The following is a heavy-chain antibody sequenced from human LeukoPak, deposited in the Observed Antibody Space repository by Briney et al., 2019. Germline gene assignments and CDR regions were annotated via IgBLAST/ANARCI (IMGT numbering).Heavy chain of an antibody. D-gene: IGHD1-7*01. J-gene: IGHJ3*02. Sequence: SETLSLTCTVSGGSISSYYWSWVRQPPGKGLEWIGYIYYSGSTNYNPSLKSRVTISVDTSKNQFSLKLSSVTAADTAVYYCARSENNWNYAGLAAFDIWGQGTMVTVSS. CDR2: IYYSGST. CDR1: GGSISSYY. CDR3: ARSENNWNYAGLAAFDI. V-gene: IGHV4-59*01.